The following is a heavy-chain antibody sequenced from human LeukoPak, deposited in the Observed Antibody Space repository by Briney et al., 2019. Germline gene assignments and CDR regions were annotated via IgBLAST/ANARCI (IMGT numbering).Heavy chain of an antibody. CDR3: ARDDSSTTVTTFDY. D-gene: IGHD4-17*01. CDR1: GFTFSDYY. Sequence: GGSLRLSCAASGFTFSDYYMSWIRQAPGKGLEWVSYISSSGSTIYYADSVRGRFTISRDNAKNSLNLQMNSLRVEDTAVYYCARDDSSTTVTTFDYWGQGILVTVSS. J-gene: IGHJ4*02. V-gene: IGHV3-11*04. CDR2: ISSSGSTI.